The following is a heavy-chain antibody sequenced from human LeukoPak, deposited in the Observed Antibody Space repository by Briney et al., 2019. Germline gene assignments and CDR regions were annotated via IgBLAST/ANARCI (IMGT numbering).Heavy chain of an antibody. J-gene: IGHJ2*01. D-gene: IGHD5-18*01. CDR2: INPSGGST. Sequence: ASVKVSCKASGYTFTSYYMHWVRQALGQGLEWMGIINPSGGSTSYAQKFQGRVTITADESTSTAYMELSSLRSEDTAVYYCARGSYGPGDWYFDLWGRGTLVTVSS. V-gene: IGHV1-46*01. CDR1: GYTFTSYY. CDR3: ARGSYGPGDWYFDL.